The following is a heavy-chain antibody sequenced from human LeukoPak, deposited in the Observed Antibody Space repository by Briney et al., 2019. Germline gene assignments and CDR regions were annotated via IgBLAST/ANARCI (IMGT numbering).Heavy chain of an antibody. CDR3: ARDVLDTMIVN. Sequence: SETLSLTCTVSGGSISSGSCYWSWIRQPAGKGLEWIGRIYTSGSTNYNPSLKSRVTISVDTSKNQFSLKLSSVTAADTAVYYCARDVLDTMIVNWGQGTLVTVSS. CDR2: IYTSGST. D-gene: IGHD3-22*01. V-gene: IGHV4-61*02. CDR1: GGSISSGSCY. J-gene: IGHJ4*02.